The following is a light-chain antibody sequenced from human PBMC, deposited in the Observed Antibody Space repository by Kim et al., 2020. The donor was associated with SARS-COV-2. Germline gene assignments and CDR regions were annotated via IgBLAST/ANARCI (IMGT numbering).Light chain of an antibody. V-gene: IGLV3-19*01. J-gene: IGLJ2*01. CDR3: HSRDSNANVV. CDR1: SLRSYY. CDR2: GKN. Sequence: SSELTQDPAVSVALGQTVSITCQGDSLRSYYATWYQQKPGQAPILVIYGKNNRPSGIPDRFSGSSSGNTASLTITGTQAGDEADYYCHSRDSNANVVFGG.